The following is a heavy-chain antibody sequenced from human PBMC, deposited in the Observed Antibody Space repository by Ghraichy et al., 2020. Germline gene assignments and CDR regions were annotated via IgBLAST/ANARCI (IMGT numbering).Heavy chain of an antibody. D-gene: IGHD3-16*02. CDR3: AKDKEYDYIWGTYRSRLDY. CDR1: GFTFSSYA. V-gene: IGHV3-23*01. CDR2: IGNSGGST. J-gene: IGHJ4*02. Sequence: GGSLRLSCAASGFTFSSYAMTWVRQAPGKGLEWVSAIGNSGGSTYYADSVKGRFTISRDNSKNTLYLQMNSLRAEDTAVYYCAKDKEYDYIWGTYRSRLDYWGQGALVSVSS.